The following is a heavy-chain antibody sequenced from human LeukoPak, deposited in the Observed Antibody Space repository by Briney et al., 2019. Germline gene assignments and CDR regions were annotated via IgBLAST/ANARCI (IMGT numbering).Heavy chain of an antibody. J-gene: IGHJ4*02. CDR2: IKQDGSER. CDR1: GFTFSNYW. D-gene: IGHD6-13*01. Sequence: GGSLRLSCAASGFTFSNYWMSWVRQAPGRGLEWVANIKQDGSERYYVDSVKGRFTVSRDNAKNSLYLQMNSLRAEDTAVYFCARDGVSGYTTSWYDYWGQGTLVTVSS. CDR3: ARDGVSGYTTSWYDY. V-gene: IGHV3-7*01.